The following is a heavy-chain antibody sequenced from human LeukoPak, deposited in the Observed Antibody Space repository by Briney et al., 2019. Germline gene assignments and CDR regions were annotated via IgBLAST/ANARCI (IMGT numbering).Heavy chain of an antibody. J-gene: IGHJ5*02. CDR2: IRYDGSNK. D-gene: IGHD2-15*01. V-gene: IGHV3-30*02. Sequence: GGSLRLSCAASGFTFSSYGMPWVRQAPGKGLEWVAFIRYDGSNKYYADSVKGRFTISRDNSKNTLYLQMNSLRAEDTAVYYCAKDGIAYCSGGSCYRGNWFDPWGQGTLVTVSS. CDR1: GFTFSSYG. CDR3: AKDGIAYCSGGSCYRGNWFDP.